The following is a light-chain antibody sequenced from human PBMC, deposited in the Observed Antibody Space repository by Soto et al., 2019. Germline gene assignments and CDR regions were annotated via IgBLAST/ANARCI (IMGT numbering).Light chain of an antibody. J-gene: IGKJ2*01. CDR3: QQYGSSPDT. CDR1: QRVSSSY. Sequence: EIVLTQSPGTLSLSPGERATLSCRASQRVSSSYLAWYQQKPGQAPRLLIYDASSRATGIPDRFSGSGSGTDFTLTISRLEPEDFAVYYCQQYGSSPDTFGQGTKLEIK. V-gene: IGKV3-20*01. CDR2: DAS.